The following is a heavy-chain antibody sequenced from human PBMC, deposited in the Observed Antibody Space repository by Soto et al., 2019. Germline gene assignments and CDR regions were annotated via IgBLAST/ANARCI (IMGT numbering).Heavy chain of an antibody. J-gene: IGHJ4*02. CDR3: GRAEYSSWSWVGFFDC. Sequence: PSQTLSLTCTVSGGSISSGGYYWSWIRQHPGKGLEWIGYIYYSGSTYYNPSLKSRVTISVDTSKNQFSLKVSCVTAAETAVYYCGRAEYSSWSWVGFFDCWGQGTLVAVSS. CDR1: GGSISSGGYY. CDR2: IYYSGST. D-gene: IGHD6-6*01. V-gene: IGHV4-31*03.